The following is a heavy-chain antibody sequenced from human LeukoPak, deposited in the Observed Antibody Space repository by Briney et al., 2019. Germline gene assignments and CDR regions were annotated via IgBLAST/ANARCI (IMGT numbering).Heavy chain of an antibody. CDR3: ARVGDYDSSGYTFDY. CDR2: ISSSSSYI. V-gene: IGHV3-21*01. D-gene: IGHD3-22*01. Sequence: EGSLRLSCAASGFTFSSYSMNWVRQAPGKGLKWVSPISSSSSYIYYAVSVKGRFTISRDNAKNSLYLQMNSLRDEDTAVYYCARVGDYDSSGYTFDYWGQGTLVTVSS. J-gene: IGHJ4*02. CDR1: GFTFSSYS.